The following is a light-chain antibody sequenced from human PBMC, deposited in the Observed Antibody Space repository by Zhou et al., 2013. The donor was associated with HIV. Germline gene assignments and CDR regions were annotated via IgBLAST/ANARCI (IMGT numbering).Light chain of an antibody. Sequence: EIVLTQSPATLSSSPGERATLSCRASQSVSSYLAWYQQKPGQAPRLLIYDASNRATGIPPRFSGSGSGTDFTLTISSLEPEDFAVYFCQQRSNWPPTWTSGQGTKVEIK. V-gene: IGKV3-11*01. CDR3: QQRSNWPPTWT. J-gene: IGKJ1*01. CDR2: DAS. CDR1: QSVSSY.